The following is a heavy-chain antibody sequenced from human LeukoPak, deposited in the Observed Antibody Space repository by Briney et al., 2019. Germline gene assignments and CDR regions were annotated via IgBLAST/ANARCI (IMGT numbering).Heavy chain of an antibody. CDR2: IYYDGIDK. CDR1: GFAFTRHA. CDR3: TKEGGDTVVLPEAHAFDI. J-gene: IGHJ3*02. Sequence: GGSLRLSCAASGFAFTRHAMHWVRQAPGKGLEWVACIYYDGIDKNYADTVKGRFTISRDNSKNTLYLQMNSLRDEDTAVYYCTKEGGDTVVLPEAHAFDIWGQGTMVTVSS. D-gene: IGHD2-2*01. V-gene: IGHV3-30*02.